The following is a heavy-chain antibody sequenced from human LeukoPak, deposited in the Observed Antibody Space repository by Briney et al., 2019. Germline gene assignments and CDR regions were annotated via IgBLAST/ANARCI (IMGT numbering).Heavy chain of an antibody. Sequence: GGSLRLSCAASGFTFSSYSMLWVRQAPGKGLEWVSYISSSSSTIYYADSVKGRFTISRDNAKNSLYLQMNTLRAEDTAVYYCAKENHDTYYDFWSGYRNWFDPWGQGTLVTVSS. CDR3: AKENHDTYYDFWSGYRNWFDP. V-gene: IGHV3-48*01. D-gene: IGHD3-3*01. CDR1: GFTFSSYS. J-gene: IGHJ5*02. CDR2: ISSSSSTI.